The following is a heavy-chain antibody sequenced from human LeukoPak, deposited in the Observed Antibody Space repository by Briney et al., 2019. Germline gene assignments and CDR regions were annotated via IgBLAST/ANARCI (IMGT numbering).Heavy chain of an antibody. V-gene: IGHV3-48*01. CDR2: ISNSGSTI. CDR1: GFTFGIFI. D-gene: IGHD1-26*01. J-gene: IGHJ4*02. CDR3: AREDTYSGSYYFDY. Sequence: GGSLSLSWAAFGFTFGIFIMNWVGQPPGRGREGISYISNSGSTIYYADSVKGRFTISRDNAKNSLYLQMNSLRAEDTAVYYCAREDTYSGSYYFDYWGQGTLVTVSS.